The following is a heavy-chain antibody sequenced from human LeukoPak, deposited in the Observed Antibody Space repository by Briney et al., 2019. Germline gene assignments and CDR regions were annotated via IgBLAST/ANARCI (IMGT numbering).Heavy chain of an antibody. CDR3: ARDRDIVVVPAAQGGWFDP. CDR2: ISYDGSNK. J-gene: IGHJ5*02. Sequence: PGRSLRLSCAASGFTFSSYAMHWVRQAPGKGLEWVAVISYDGSNKYYADSVKGRFTISRDNSKNTLYLQMNSLRAEDTAVYYCARDRDIVVVPAAQGGWFDPWGQGTLVTVSS. CDR1: GFTFSSYA. V-gene: IGHV3-30*04. D-gene: IGHD2-2*01.